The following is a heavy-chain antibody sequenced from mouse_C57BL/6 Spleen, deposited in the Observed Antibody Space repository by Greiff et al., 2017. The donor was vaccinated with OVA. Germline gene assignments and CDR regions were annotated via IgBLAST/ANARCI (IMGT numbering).Heavy chain of an antibody. CDR1: GFNIKDDY. CDR2: IDPENGDP. Sequence: EVQLQQSGAELVRPGASVKLSCTASGFNIKDDYMHWVKQRPEQGLEWIGWIDPENGDPEYASKFQGKATITADTSSNTAYLQLSSLTSEDTAVYYCTKSSYYAMDYWGQGTSVTVSS. D-gene: IGHD1-3*01. J-gene: IGHJ4*01. V-gene: IGHV14-4*01. CDR3: TKSSYYAMDY.